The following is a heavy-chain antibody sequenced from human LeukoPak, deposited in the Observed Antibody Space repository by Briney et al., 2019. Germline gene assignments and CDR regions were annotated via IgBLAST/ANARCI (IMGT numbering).Heavy chain of an antibody. CDR3: ARHYYDTSGYYYFDY. V-gene: IGHV4-59*08. D-gene: IGHD3-22*01. CDR2: IYYSGST. Sequence: SETLSLTCNVSGGSISGYYWSWIRQPPGKGLEYMGYIYYSGSTDYNPSLKSRITISVDTSKNQFSLKLGSVTAADTAVYYCARHYYDTSGYYYFDYWGQGTLVTVSS. CDR1: GGSISGYY. J-gene: IGHJ4*02.